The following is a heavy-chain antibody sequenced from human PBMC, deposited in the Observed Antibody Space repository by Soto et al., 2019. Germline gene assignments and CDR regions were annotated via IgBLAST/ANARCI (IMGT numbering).Heavy chain of an antibody. D-gene: IGHD2-15*01. V-gene: IGHV4-59*08. CDR2: IYHSGTTNDNTGST. CDR1: GGSISDYY. J-gene: IGHJ3*02. Sequence: SETLSLTCTVSGGSISDYYWSWILQPPGKGLEWIGYIYHSGTTNDNTGSTNYSPSLKSRVTISIDTSKNQFSLRLSSMTAADTAVYYCVRRGYCSGGSCYYSAFDIWGQGTMVTVSS. CDR3: VRRGYCSGGSCYYSAFDI.